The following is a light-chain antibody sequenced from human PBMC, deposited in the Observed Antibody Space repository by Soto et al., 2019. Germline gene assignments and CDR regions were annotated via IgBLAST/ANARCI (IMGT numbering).Light chain of an antibody. J-gene: IGLJ1*01. V-gene: IGLV2-14*01. CDR3: SSYTTSRTYV. Sequence: QSVLTQPASVSGSPGQSITISCTGTSSDVGGYNYVSWYQQHPGKAHKLMISDVSNRPSGVSNRFSGSKSGNTASLTISELQTEDEADYYCSSYTTSRTYVFGSGTKVT. CDR2: DVS. CDR1: SSDVGGYNY.